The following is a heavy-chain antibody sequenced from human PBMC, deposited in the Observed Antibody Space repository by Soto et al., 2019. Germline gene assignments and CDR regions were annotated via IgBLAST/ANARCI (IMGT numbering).Heavy chain of an antibody. CDR1: GYSFTSYW. CDR3: ARSIAVTGTYFSGLDV. CDR2: IDPSDSYT. J-gene: IGHJ6*02. V-gene: IGHV5-10-1*01. D-gene: IGHD6-19*01. Sequence: GESLKISCKGSGYSFTSYWISWVRQMPGKGLEWMGRIDPSDSYTNYSPSFQGHVTISADKSISTAYLQWSSLKASDTAMYYCARSIAVTGTYFSGLDVWGQGTPVTVSS.